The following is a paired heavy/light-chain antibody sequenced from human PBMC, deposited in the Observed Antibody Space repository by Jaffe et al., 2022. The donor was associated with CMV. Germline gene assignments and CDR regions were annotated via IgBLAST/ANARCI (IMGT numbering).Light chain of an antibody. Sequence: DIQMTQSPSTLSASVGDRVTITCRASQSIDTWLAWYQQKPGKAPKVLIYKASSLESGVPARFSGSGSGTDFTLTISSLQSDDFATYYCQQYSSDWTFGQGTRVEIK. CDR3: QQYSSDWT. CDR1: QSIDTW. CDR2: KAS. V-gene: IGKV1-5*03. J-gene: IGKJ1*01.
Heavy chain of an antibody. J-gene: IGHJ5*02. CDR3: ARHWHNDHGAPNWFDP. D-gene: IGHD3-10*01. Sequence: QLQLQESGPGLVKPSETLSLTCTVSGGSISSDSYYWGWIRQPPGKGLEWIGSIFYSGSTYYNPSLKSRVTMSVDTSRNHFSLKLNSVTAADTAVYYCARHWHNDHGAPNWFDPWGQGILVSVSS. CDR1: GGSISSDSYY. V-gene: IGHV4-39*01. CDR2: IFYSGST.